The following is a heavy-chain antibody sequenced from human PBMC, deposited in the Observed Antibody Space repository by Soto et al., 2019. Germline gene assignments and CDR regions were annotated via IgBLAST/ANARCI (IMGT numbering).Heavy chain of an antibody. CDR3: AGAPAFAQISGQLRP. V-gene: IGHV1-69*01. CDR1: GGSFNKYP. J-gene: IGHJ5*02. CDR2: FIPFFGTA. Sequence: QVQLVQSGAEVRKPGSSVKVSCEASGGSFNKYPISWVRQAPGQGLEWMGGFIPFFGTANYAQNFQGRVTMTADEATSQALQEPTSPTSGDTADYFCAGAPAFAQISGQLRPWGQGTLVTVSS. D-gene: IGHD3-3*02.